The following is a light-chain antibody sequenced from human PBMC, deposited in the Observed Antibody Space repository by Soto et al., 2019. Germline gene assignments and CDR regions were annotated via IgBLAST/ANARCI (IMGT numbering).Light chain of an antibody. CDR3: AAWDDDLSGNV. V-gene: IGLV1-47*01. Sequence: QAVVTQPPSASGTPGQRVTISCSGSSSNIGGNDIFWFQQLPGAAPKLLIYRNNLRPSGVPDRFSGSKSGTSASLAISDLRSEDEADYYCAAWDDDLSGNVFGTGTKLTVL. J-gene: IGLJ1*01. CDR1: SSNIGGND. CDR2: RNN.